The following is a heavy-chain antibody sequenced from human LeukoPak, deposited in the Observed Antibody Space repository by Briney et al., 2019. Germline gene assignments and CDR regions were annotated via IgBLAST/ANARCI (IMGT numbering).Heavy chain of an antibody. V-gene: IGHV4-61*02. J-gene: IGHJ4*02. CDR3: ARARITIFGVASYYFDY. CDR2: IYTSGST. CDR1: GGSISSGSYY. Sequence: SETLSLTCTVSGGSISSGSYYWRWIRQPAGKGLEWIGRIYTSGSTNYNPSLKSRVTISVDTSKNQFTLKLSSVTAADTAVYYCARARITIFGVASYYFDYWGQGTLVTVSS. D-gene: IGHD3-3*01.